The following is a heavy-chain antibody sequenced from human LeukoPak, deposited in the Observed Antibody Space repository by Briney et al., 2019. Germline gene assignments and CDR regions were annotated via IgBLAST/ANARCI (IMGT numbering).Heavy chain of an antibody. V-gene: IGHV1-18*01. J-gene: IGHJ6*02. Sequence: GASVKVSCKASGYTFTSYGISWVRQAPGQGLEWMGWISAYNGNTNYAQKLQGRVTMTTDTSTSTAYMELRSLRSDDTAVYYCARDAPPGYCSSTSRYYYYGMDVWGQGTTVTVSS. CDR2: ISAYNGNT. CDR3: ARDAPPGYCSSTSRYYYYGMDV. CDR1: GYTFTSYG. D-gene: IGHD2-2*03.